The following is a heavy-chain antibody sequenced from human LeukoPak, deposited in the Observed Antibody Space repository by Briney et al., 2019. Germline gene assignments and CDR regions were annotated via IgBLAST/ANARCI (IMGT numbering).Heavy chain of an antibody. CDR2: INPNSGGT. J-gene: IGHJ4*02. V-gene: IGHV1-2*02. CDR1: GYTFTGYY. D-gene: IGHD3-16*02. Sequence: ASVKVSCRASGYTFTGYYMHWVRQAPGQGLEWMGWINPNSGGTNYAQKFQGRVTMTRDTSISTAYMELSRLRSDDTAVYYCARGSHYDYVWGGYRSPPQWWGQGTLVTVSS. CDR3: ARGSHYDYVWGGYRSPPQW.